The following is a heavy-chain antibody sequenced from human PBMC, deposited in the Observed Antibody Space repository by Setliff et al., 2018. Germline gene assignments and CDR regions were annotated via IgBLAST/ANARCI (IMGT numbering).Heavy chain of an antibody. CDR1: GFTFSDYY. J-gene: IGHJ1*01. D-gene: IGHD3-22*01. CDR2: INPDGSEK. CDR3: ARGNDYSDGSGYPIFQH. V-gene: IGHV3-7*01. Sequence: PGGSLRLSCMASGFTFSDYYMSWVRQAPGKGLEWLASINPDGSEKYYVDSVKGRFSISRDDALNSLFLEMNSLRVDDTAIYYCARGNDYSDGSGYPIFQHWGQGTPVTVS.